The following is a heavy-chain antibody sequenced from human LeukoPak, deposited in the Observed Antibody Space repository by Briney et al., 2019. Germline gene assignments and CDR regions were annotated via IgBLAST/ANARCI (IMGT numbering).Heavy chain of an antibody. D-gene: IGHD6-19*01. CDR1: GGSISSHY. CDR2: IYYSGNT. J-gene: IGHJ4*02. Sequence: PSETLSLTCTVSGGSISSHYWSWIRQPPGKGLEWIGYIYYSGNTNYNPSLKSRVTISVDTSKNQFSLKLSSVTAADTAVYYCAGETSGWYAGSFDYWGQGTLVTVSS. V-gene: IGHV4-59*11. CDR3: AGETSGWYAGSFDY.